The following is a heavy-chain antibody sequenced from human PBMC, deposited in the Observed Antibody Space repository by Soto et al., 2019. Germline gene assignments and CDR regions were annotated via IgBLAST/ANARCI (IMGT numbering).Heavy chain of an antibody. Sequence: ASVKVSCKASGYTFTGYDMHWVRQAPGQGLEWMGWISPNSGDTNYAQKFQGWVTMTRDTSISTAYMELSRLRSDDTAVYYCATVGWKGYWDSYYYYGVDVWGQGTTVTVSS. CDR1: GYTFTGYD. J-gene: IGHJ6*01. CDR2: ISPNSGDT. CDR3: ATVGWKGYWDSYYYYGVDV. D-gene: IGHD3-22*01. V-gene: IGHV1-2*04.